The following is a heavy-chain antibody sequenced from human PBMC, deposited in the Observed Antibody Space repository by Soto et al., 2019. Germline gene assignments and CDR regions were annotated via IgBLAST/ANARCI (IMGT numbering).Heavy chain of an antibody. CDR1: GGTFSSYA. CDR2: IIPIFGTA. Sequence: GASVKVSCKASGGTFSSYAISWVRQAPGQGLEWMGGIIPIFGTANYAQKFQGRVTITADESTSTAYMELSSLRSEDTAVYYCARDLMSGVGGDPWGQGTLVTVSS. J-gene: IGHJ5*02. CDR3: ARDLMSGVGGDP. D-gene: IGHD3-16*01. V-gene: IGHV1-69*13.